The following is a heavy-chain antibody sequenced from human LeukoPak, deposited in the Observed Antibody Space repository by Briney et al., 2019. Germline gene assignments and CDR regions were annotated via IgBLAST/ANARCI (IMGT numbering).Heavy chain of an antibody. CDR1: GFTFSSYS. CDR2: ISSSSSYI. J-gene: IGHJ4*02. D-gene: IGHD2-2*01. Sequence: GGSLRLSCAASGFTFSSYSMNWVRQAPGKGLEWVSSISSSSSYIYYADSVKGRFTISRDNAKNSLYLQMNSLSAEDTAVYYCARDLFFVSSDYWGQGTLVTVSS. CDR3: ARDLFFVSSDY. V-gene: IGHV3-21*01.